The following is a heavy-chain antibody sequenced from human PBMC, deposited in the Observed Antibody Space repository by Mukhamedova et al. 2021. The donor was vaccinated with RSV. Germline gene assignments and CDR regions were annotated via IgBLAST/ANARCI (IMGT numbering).Heavy chain of an antibody. Sequence: GRGLEWVAAISYDNYHEFYTDSVKGRFTISKDTPKKTLYLQMTSLTPEDTAVYFCARGQGGTSLPWHLDSWRPGTSVSVSS. V-gene: IGHV3-30*03. D-gene: IGHD1-26*01. J-gene: IGHJ4*02. CDR3: ARGQGGTSLPWHLDS. CDR2: ISYDNYHE.